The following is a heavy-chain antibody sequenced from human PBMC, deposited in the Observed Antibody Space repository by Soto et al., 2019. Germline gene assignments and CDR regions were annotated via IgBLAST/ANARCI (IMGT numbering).Heavy chain of an antibody. D-gene: IGHD5-18*01. V-gene: IGHV1-46*03. J-gene: IGHJ5*02. CDR2: INPSGGST. CDR1: GYTFTSYY. CDR3: ARVYPSDTRYGYVGNNWFDP. Sequence: ASVKVSCKASGYTFTSYYMHWVRQAPGQGLEWMGIINPSGGSTSYAQKFQGRVTMARDTSTSTVYMELSSLRSEDTAVYYCARVYPSDTRYGYVGNNWFDPWGQGTLVTVSS.